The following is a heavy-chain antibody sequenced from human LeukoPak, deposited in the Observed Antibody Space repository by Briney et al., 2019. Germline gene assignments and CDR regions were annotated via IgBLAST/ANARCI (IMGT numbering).Heavy chain of an antibody. CDR2: INHSGST. Sequence: PSETLSLTCSVSGVSISPYYWSWIRQPPGKGLEWIGEINHSGSTNYNPSLKSRVTISVDTSKNQFSLKLSSVTAADTAVYYCARVGSAIVATDFDYWGQGTLVTVSS. CDR1: GVSISPYY. J-gene: IGHJ4*02. CDR3: ARVGSAIVATDFDY. V-gene: IGHV4-34*01. D-gene: IGHD5-12*01.